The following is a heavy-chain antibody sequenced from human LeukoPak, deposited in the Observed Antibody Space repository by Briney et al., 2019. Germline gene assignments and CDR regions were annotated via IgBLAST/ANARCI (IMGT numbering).Heavy chain of an antibody. Sequence: GGSLRLSCAASGFTFSDYYMSWIRQAPGKGLEWVSYISSSGSTIYYADSVKGRFTISRDNAKNSLYLQMNSLRAEDTAVYHCARAPRDVLDAFDIWGQGTMVTVSS. J-gene: IGHJ3*02. V-gene: IGHV3-11*01. D-gene: IGHD5-24*01. CDR2: ISSSGSTI. CDR1: GFTFSDYY. CDR3: ARAPRDVLDAFDI.